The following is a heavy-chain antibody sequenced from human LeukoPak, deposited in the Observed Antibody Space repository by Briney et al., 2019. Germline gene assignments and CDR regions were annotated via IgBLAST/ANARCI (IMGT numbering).Heavy chain of an antibody. CDR2: IYHSGST. Sequence: SQTLSLTCTVSGGSISSGGYYWSWIRQPPGKGLEWIGYIYHSGSTYYNPSLKSRVTISVDRSKNQFSLKLSSVTAADTAVYYCALYYYDSSGRGSNWGQGTLVTVSS. CDR1: GGSISSGGYY. D-gene: IGHD3-22*01. J-gene: IGHJ4*02. CDR3: ALYYYDSSGRGSN. V-gene: IGHV4-30-2*01.